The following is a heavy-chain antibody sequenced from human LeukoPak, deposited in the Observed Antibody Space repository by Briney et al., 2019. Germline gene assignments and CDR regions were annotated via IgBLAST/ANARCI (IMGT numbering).Heavy chain of an antibody. Sequence: ASVKVSCKASGGTFSGYAISWVRQAPGQGLEWLGGIIPIFNTANYAQKFQGRVTIGTDGSTNTAYMELSSLRSEDTAVYYCARGDKRITMVRGVSYYYFHYMDVWGKGTTVTVSS. D-gene: IGHD3-10*01. J-gene: IGHJ6*03. V-gene: IGHV1-69*05. CDR3: ARGDKRITMVRGVSYYYFHYMDV. CDR2: IIPIFNTA. CDR1: GGTFSGYA.